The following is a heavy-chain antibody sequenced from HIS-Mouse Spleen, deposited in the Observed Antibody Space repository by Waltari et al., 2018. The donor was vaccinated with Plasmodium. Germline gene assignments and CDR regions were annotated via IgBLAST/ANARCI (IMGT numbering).Heavy chain of an antibody. CDR2: IGWNSGSI. CDR1: GFTFDDYA. D-gene: IGHD6-6*01. Sequence: EVQLVESGGGLVQPGRSLRLSCAASGFTFDDYARPGVRHAPGKGLGWVAGIGWNSGSIGYADSGKGRFTISRDNAKNSLYLQMNSLRAEDTALYYCAKDILPSIAARLPDYWGQGTLVTVSS. J-gene: IGHJ4*02. V-gene: IGHV3-9*01. CDR3: AKDILPSIAARLPDY.